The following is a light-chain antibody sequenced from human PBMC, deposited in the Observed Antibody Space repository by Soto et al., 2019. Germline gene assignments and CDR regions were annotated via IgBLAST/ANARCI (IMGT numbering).Light chain of an antibody. CDR1: SSDVGSYDY. Sequence: QSVLIQPPSVSGPPGQSVTISCTGTSSDVGSYDYVSWCQQHPGTVPKPMIYNVNTRPSGVPDRFSGSKSGNTASMTISGLQAEDEADYLCCSYTASATYVFETGTKVTVL. CDR2: NVN. CDR3: CSYTASATYV. V-gene: IGLV2-11*01. J-gene: IGLJ1*01.